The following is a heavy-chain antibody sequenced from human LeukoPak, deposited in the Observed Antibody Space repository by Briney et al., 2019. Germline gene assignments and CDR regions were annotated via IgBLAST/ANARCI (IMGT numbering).Heavy chain of an antibody. D-gene: IGHD6-19*01. Sequence: SETLSLTCAVYGGSFSGYYWSWIRQPPGKGLEWIGEINHSGSTNYNPSLKSRVTISVDTSRNQFSLKLSSVTAADTAVYYCARYRGGWPFDYWGQGTLVTVSS. CDR3: ARYRGGWPFDY. J-gene: IGHJ4*02. CDR1: GGSFSGYY. V-gene: IGHV4-34*01. CDR2: INHSGST.